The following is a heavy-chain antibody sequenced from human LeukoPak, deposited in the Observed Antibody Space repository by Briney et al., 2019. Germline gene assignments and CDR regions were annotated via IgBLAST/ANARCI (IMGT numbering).Heavy chain of an antibody. V-gene: IGHV4-59*01. D-gene: IGHD3/OR15-3a*01. CDR1: GGSISPYY. Sequence: PSETLSLTCTLSGGSISPYYWTWIRQPPAKGLEWIGYVYYNGNTNYNPSLKSRITISVDTSKNQFSLRLKSVTAADTAVYYCARGPLSSRTTWTWFDPWGQGTLVTVSS. CDR3: ARGPLSSRTTWTWFDP. CDR2: VYYNGNT. J-gene: IGHJ5*02.